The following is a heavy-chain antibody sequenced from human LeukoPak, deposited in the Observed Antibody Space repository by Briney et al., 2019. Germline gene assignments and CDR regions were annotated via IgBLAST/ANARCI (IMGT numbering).Heavy chain of an antibody. CDR2: IYTSGST. Sequence: SETLSLTCTVSGGSISSYYWSWIRQPAGKGLEWIGRIYTSGSTNYNPSLKSRLTMSVDTSKNQFSLKLSSVTAADTAVYYCAGDYTTGYYRYNWFDPWGQGTLVTVSS. CDR3: AGDYTTGYYRYNWFDP. J-gene: IGHJ5*02. V-gene: IGHV4-4*07. D-gene: IGHD3-9*01. CDR1: GGSISSYY.